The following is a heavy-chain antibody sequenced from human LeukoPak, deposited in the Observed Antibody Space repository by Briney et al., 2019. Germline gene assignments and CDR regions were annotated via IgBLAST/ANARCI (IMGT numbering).Heavy chain of an antibody. Sequence: SETLSLTCTVSGGSISTYYWSWIRQPAGKGLEWIGRIYTSGSTNYNPSLKSRLTMSVDTSKNQFSLKLSSVTAADTVVYYCARQGAMFTYYDFWSGYFNWFDPWGQGTLVTVSS. J-gene: IGHJ5*02. CDR3: ARQGAMFTYYDFWSGYFNWFDP. CDR1: GGSISTYY. V-gene: IGHV4-4*07. D-gene: IGHD3-3*01. CDR2: IYTSGST.